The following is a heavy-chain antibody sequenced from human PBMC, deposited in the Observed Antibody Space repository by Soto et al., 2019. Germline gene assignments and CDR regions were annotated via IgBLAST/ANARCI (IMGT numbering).Heavy chain of an antibody. CDR2: IHYILRT. CDR1: GGSISGDG. Sequence: PSETLSLSCNVSGGSISGDGWRWIRHPPGKRLEWIGYIHYILRTNPNPHLKFRVTISVDTSQNQLSLKLGSVTAADTAGYYCARVTQQDESSDGDWFDPWGQGTLVTVPQ. J-gene: IGHJ5*02. D-gene: IGHD3-22*01. V-gene: IGHV4-59*01. CDR3: ARVTQQDESSDGDWFDP.